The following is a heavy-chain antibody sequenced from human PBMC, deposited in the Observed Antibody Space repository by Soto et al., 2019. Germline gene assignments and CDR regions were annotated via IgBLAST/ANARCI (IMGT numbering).Heavy chain of an antibody. J-gene: IGHJ4*02. V-gene: IGHV4-30-4*01. Sequence: SETLSLTCTVSVGSISSGDYYWSWIRQPPGKGLEWIGYIYYSGSTYYNPSLKSRVTISVDTSKNQFSLKLSSVTAAETAVYYCARGLTEYRLWAQGTLVTAPQ. CDR1: VGSISSGDYY. CDR2: IYYSGST. CDR3: ARGLTEYRL. D-gene: IGHD2-2*02.